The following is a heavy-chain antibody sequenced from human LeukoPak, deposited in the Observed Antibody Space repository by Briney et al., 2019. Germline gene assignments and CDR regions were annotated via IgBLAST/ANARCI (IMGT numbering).Heavy chain of an antibody. V-gene: IGHV1-18*04. CDR3: ARDPWGFAGTKSGDAFDI. J-gene: IGHJ3*02. D-gene: IGHD7-27*01. CDR1: GYTFTSYY. Sequence: ASVKVSCKASGYTFTSYYMHWVRQAPGQGLEWMGWISAYNGNTNYAQKLQGRVTMTTDTSTSTAYMELRSLRSDDTAVYYCARDPWGFAGTKSGDAFDIWGQGTMVTVSS. CDR2: ISAYNGNT.